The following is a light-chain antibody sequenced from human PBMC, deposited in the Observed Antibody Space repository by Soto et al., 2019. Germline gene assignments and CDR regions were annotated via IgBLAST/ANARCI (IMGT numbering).Light chain of an antibody. CDR2: RGN. CDR1: SSNIGRDY. CDR3: VAWDDSLSGDV. V-gene: IGLV1-47*01. Sequence: QSVLTQPPSVSGTPGQRVNISCSGSSSNIGRDYVYWYQQFPGTAPKLLIYRGNQRPSGVPDRFSGSKSGTSASLAISGLRSDDESDYYCVAWDDSLSGDVFGTGTKLTVL. J-gene: IGLJ1*01.